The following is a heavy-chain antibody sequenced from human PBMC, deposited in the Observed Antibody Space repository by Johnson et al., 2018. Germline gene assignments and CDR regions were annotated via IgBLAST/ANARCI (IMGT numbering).Heavy chain of an antibody. Sequence: VQLVESGGGVVQXGRSXRLXCAASGFTFSSYGMHWVRQAPGKGLEWVALISYDGSNKYYADSVKGRFTISRDNSKNTLYLQMNSLRAEDTAVYYCAKEGWVGLAGYMDVWGKGTTVTVSS. CDR3: AKEGWVGLAGYMDV. J-gene: IGHJ6*03. V-gene: IGHV3-30*18. D-gene: IGHD6-19*01. CDR1: GFTFSSYG. CDR2: ISYDGSNK.